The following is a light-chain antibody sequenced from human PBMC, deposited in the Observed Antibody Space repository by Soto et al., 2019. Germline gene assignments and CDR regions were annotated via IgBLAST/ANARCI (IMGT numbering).Light chain of an antibody. CDR1: NIESRS. CDR3: QVWDTGSTDHPLYV. CDR2: YDS. Sequence: SYELTQPPSVSVAPGHTATITCGGDNIESRSVHWYQQKPGQAPVLVIYYDSDRPSGIPERFSGSNSGNTATLTISRVEAGDEADYYCQVWDTGSTDHPLYVFGTGTKVTVL. J-gene: IGLJ1*01. V-gene: IGLV3-21*04.